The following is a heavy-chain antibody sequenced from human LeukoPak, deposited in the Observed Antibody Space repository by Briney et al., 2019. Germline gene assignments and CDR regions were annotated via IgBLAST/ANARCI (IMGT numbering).Heavy chain of an antibody. CDR2: IYYSGST. Sequence: SETLSLTCTVSGGSISSYYWSWIRQPPGKGLEWIGYIYYSGSTNYNPSLKSRVTISVDTSKNQFSLKLSSVTAADTAVYYCASIYSNYNDYWGQGTLVTVSS. V-gene: IGHV4-59*01. D-gene: IGHD4-11*01. CDR3: ASIYSNYNDY. CDR1: GGSISSYY. J-gene: IGHJ4*02.